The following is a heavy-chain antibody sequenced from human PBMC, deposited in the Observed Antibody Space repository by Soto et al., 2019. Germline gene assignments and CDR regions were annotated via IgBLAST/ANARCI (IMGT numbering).Heavy chain of an antibody. Sequence: PGGSLRLSCAASGFTFSSYAMHWVRQAPGKGLDWVAVIWYDGNNKYYADSVQGRFIISRDNSKNTLYLQMNSLRVEDTATYYCAKDRADDYNTGYLDYWGQGNLVTVS. J-gene: IGHJ4*02. CDR3: AKDRADDYNTGYLDY. CDR2: IWYDGNNK. D-gene: IGHD4-4*01. CDR1: GFTFSSYA. V-gene: IGHV3-33*06.